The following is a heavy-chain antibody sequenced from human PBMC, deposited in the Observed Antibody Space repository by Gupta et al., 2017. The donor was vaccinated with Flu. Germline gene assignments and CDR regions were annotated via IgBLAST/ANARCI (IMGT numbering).Heavy chain of an antibody. Sequence: QVQLVQSGAEVKKPGASVKVSCKASGYTFTSYDINWVRQDPGQGLEWMGWMNPNSGNTGYAQKFQGRVTMTRNTSISTAYMELSSLRSEDTAVYYCARGVPGYSSSWHRGLLDPWGQGTLVTVSS. V-gene: IGHV1-8*01. CDR3: ARGVPGYSSSWHRGLLDP. CDR2: MNPNSGNT. CDR1: GYTFTSYD. D-gene: IGHD6-13*01. J-gene: IGHJ5*02.